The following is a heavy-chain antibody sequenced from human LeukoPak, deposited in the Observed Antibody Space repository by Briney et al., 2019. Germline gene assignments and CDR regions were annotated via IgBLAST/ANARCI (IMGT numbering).Heavy chain of an antibody. D-gene: IGHD1-1*01. Sequence: GSVKVSCKASGYTFTSYDINWVRQATGQGLEWMGWMNPNSGNTGYAQKFQGRVTITRNTSISTAYMELSSLRSEDTAVYYCARVTRLTDAFDIWGQGTMVTVSS. J-gene: IGHJ3*02. CDR2: MNPNSGNT. V-gene: IGHV1-8*03. CDR1: GYTFTSYD. CDR3: ARVTRLTDAFDI.